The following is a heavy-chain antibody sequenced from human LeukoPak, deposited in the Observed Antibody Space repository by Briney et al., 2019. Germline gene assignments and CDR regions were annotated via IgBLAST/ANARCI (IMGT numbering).Heavy chain of an antibody. D-gene: IGHD2-21*02. Sequence: PGGSLRLSCAGSGFTFSNYEINWVRQAPGKGLEWISYISSGGGTRYYADSVKGRVTISRDNAKNSAHLQMNSLRVEDTAIYYCARLYCGGDCDAFDIWGQGTMVTVSS. J-gene: IGHJ3*02. CDR3: ARLYCGGDCDAFDI. CDR1: GFTFSNYE. V-gene: IGHV3-48*03. CDR2: ISSGGGTR.